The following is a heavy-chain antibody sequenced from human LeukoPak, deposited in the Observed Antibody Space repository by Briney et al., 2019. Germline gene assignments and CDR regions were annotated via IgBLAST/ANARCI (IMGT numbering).Heavy chain of an antibody. V-gene: IGHV3-15*01. J-gene: IGHJ4*02. CDR1: GITFINAW. CDR3: ATTAFDY. Sequence: GGSLRLSCAASGITFINAWMSWVRQAPGKGLEWVGRTKSKADGGTIDYSAPVKGRFTISRDDSKNTLYLQMNSLKTEDTAVYYCATTAFDYWGQGTLVTVSS. CDR2: TKSKADGGTI.